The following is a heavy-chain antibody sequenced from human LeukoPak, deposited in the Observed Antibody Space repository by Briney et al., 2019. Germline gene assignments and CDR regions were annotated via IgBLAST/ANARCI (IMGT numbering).Heavy chain of an antibody. CDR1: GFTFSSYS. D-gene: IGHD2-15*01. V-gene: IGHV3-21*01. J-gene: IGHJ4*02. CDR3: ASGGVAEGADY. CDR2: ISSSSSYI. Sequence: GGSLRLSCAASGFTFSSYSMNWVRQAPGKGLEWVSSISSSSSYIYYADSVKGRFTISRDNAKNSLYLQMHSLRAEDTAVYYCASGGVAEGADYWGQGTLVTVSS.